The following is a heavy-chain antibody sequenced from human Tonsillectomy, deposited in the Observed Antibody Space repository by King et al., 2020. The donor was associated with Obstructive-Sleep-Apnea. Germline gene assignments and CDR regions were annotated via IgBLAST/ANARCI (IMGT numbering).Heavy chain of an antibody. D-gene: IGHD1-7*01. J-gene: IGHJ4*02. CDR2: IKEDGSEK. V-gene: IGHV3-7*03. CDR3: ARLGTEEDNFDY. CDR1: GFTFSRYW. Sequence: VQLVESGGGLVQPGGSLRLSCAASGFTFSRYWMSCVRQAPGKGLEWVANIKEDGSEKHYVDAVKGRFSISRDNAKKSLHLQMSSLRAEDTAVYYCARLGTEEDNFDYWGQGTLVTVSS.